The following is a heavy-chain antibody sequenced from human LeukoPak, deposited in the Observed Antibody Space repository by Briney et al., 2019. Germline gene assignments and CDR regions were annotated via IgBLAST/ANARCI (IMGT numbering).Heavy chain of an antibody. CDR3: ARGRVVAWSY. J-gene: IGHJ4*02. V-gene: IGHV4-34*01. Sequence: PLGTPSHTSADYCGSSSGFQWSCSRHPPGNGLEWIGEINHSGSTNYNPSLKSRVTISVDTSKNQFSLKLSSVTAADTAVYYCARGRVVAWSYWGQGTLVTVSS. CDR2: INHSGST. D-gene: IGHD2-15*01. CDR1: CGSSSGFQ.